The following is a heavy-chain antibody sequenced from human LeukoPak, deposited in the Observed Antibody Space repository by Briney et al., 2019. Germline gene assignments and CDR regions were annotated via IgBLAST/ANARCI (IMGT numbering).Heavy chain of an antibody. Sequence: SETLSLTCTVSGGSISNYHWSWIRQPPGKGLEWIGFIYYSGSTNFNPSLKGRVTMSLDTSKNQFSLKLSSVTAADTAVYYCARVGGSGWFDYWGQGTLVTVSS. D-gene: IGHD6-19*01. J-gene: IGHJ4*02. CDR2: IYYSGST. CDR3: ARVGGSGWFDY. V-gene: IGHV4-59*01. CDR1: GGSISNYH.